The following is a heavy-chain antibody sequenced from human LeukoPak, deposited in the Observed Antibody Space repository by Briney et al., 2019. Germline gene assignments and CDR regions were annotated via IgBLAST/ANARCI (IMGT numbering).Heavy chain of an antibody. J-gene: IGHJ6*03. V-gene: IGHV3-15*01. CDR2: IKSKTDGGTT. Sequence: GGSLRLSCAASGFTFSSYALSWVRQAPGKGLEWVGRIKSKTDGGTTDYAAPVKGRFTISRDDSKNTLYLQMNSLKTEDTAVYYCTTIHSPWSGTGYYYYYMDVWGKGTTVTVSS. CDR1: GFTFSSYA. CDR3: TTIHSPWSGTGYYYYYMDV. D-gene: IGHD3-3*01.